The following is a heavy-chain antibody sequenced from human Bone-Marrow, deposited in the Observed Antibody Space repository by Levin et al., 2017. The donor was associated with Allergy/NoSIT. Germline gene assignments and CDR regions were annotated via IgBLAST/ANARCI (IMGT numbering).Heavy chain of an antibody. CDR1: GYTFTSYA. Sequence: PAASVKVSCKASGYTFTSYAMHWVRQAPGQRLEWMGWINAGNGNTKYSQKFQGRVTITRDTSASTAYMELSSLRSEDTAVYYCARGSMVQGVILWGQGTLVTVSS. D-gene: IGHD3-10*01. V-gene: IGHV1-3*01. CDR3: ARGSMVQGVIL. CDR2: INAGNGNT. J-gene: IGHJ4*02.